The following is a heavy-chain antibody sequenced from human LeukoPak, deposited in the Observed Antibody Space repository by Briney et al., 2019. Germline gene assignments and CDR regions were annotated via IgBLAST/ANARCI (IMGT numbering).Heavy chain of an antibody. CDR3: AREGSGYTYGRGSYFDY. D-gene: IGHD5-18*01. J-gene: IGHJ4*01. CDR2: INPNSGDT. V-gene: IGHV1-2*06. Sequence: ASVTVSCKASGYTLTVYYIHWVRQAPGQGLEWMGRINPNSGDTNFAQKFQGRVTMTRDTSISTAYMALSGLRPDDTAVYYCAREGSGYTYGRGSYFDYWGHGILVTVSP. CDR1: GYTLTVYY.